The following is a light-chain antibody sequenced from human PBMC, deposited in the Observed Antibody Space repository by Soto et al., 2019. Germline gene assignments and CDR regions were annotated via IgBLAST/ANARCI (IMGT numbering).Light chain of an antibody. CDR3: QHYNNWPPWT. Sequence: EIVMTQSPATLSVSPGERATLSCRASQSVSSNLAWYQQKPGQAPRLLIYGASTRATGIPARFSGSGSRTDFILTISSLQSEDFAVYYCQHYNNWPPWTFGQGTKVEIK. CDR2: GAS. J-gene: IGKJ1*01. V-gene: IGKV3-15*01. CDR1: QSVSSN.